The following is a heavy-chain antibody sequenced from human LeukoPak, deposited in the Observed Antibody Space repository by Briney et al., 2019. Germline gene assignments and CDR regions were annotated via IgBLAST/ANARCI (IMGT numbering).Heavy chain of an antibody. D-gene: IGHD3-16*01. V-gene: IGHV4-4*07. Sequence: SETLSLTCTVSGGSISSNYWTWIRQSAGKGLEWIGRIYSSGSTNYNPSLKSRVTISVDTSKNQFSLKLSSVTAADTAVYYCARRRIGPIDYWGQGTLVTVSS. CDR2: IYSSGST. J-gene: IGHJ4*02. CDR3: ARRRIGPIDY. CDR1: GGSISSNY.